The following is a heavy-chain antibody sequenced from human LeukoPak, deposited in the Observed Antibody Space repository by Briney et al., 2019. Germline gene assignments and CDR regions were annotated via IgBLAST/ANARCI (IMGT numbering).Heavy chain of an antibody. Sequence: GESLKISFYGSGYSFTNYWIGLVRPMPGKGLELVEINYPGYSDTRYSPSFQGQVTISADKSISTAYLQWSSLKASDPAMYYCARQPHDYVWWSYLAPLDYWGQGTLVTVSS. D-gene: IGHD3-16*01. CDR3: ARQPHDYVWWSYLAPLDY. V-gene: IGHV5-51*01. J-gene: IGHJ4*02. CDR2: NYPGYSDT. CDR1: GYSFTNYW.